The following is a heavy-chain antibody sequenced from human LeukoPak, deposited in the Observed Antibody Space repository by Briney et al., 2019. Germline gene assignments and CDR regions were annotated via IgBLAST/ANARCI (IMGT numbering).Heavy chain of an antibody. CDR3: ARQYDFWSGYYYYYYYYGMDV. Sequence: PGGSLRLSCAASGFTFSNYGMHWVRQAPGKGLEWVAVISYDGSNKYYADSVKGRFTISRDNSKNTLYLQMNSLRAEDTAVYYCARQYDFWSGYYYYYYYYGMDVWGQGTTVTVSS. D-gene: IGHD3-3*01. J-gene: IGHJ6*02. CDR1: GFTFSNYG. CDR2: ISYDGSNK. V-gene: IGHV3-30*19.